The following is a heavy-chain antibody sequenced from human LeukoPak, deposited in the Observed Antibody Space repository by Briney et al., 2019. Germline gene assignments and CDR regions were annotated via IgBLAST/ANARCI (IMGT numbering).Heavy chain of an antibody. Sequence: GGSLRLSCAASGFTFSSFTMQWVRQAPGKGLEYVSAISSNGGSTYYANSVKGRFTISRDNSKSSLYLQMGSLRADDMGVYYCARATNNYGGNSDYCGQGTLVTVSS. V-gene: IGHV3-64*01. CDR3: ARATNNYGGNSDY. CDR1: GFTFSSFT. D-gene: IGHD4-23*01. J-gene: IGHJ4*02. CDR2: ISSNGGST.